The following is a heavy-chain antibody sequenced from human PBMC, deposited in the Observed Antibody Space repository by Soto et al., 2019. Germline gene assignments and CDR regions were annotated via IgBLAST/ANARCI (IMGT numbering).Heavy chain of an antibody. V-gene: IGHV3-49*03. CDR3: TRDRSSYCSSTSCYVDYYGMDV. J-gene: IGHJ6*02. D-gene: IGHD2-2*01. CDR1: GFTFGDYA. Sequence: GGSLRLSCTASGFTFGDYAMSWLRQAPGKGLEWVGFIRSKAYGGTTEYAASVKGRFTISRDDSKSIAYLQMNSLKTEDTAVYYCTRDRSSYCSSTSCYVDYYGMDVWGQGTTVTVSS. CDR2: IRSKAYGGTT.